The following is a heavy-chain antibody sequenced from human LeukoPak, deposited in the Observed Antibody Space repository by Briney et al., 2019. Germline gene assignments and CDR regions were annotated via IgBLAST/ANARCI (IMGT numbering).Heavy chain of an antibody. V-gene: IGHV3-7*02. CDR3: ARRASLMTGAFDI. D-gene: IGHD3-9*01. J-gene: IGHJ3*02. Sequence: PGGSLRLSCAASGFTFSSYWMSWVRQAPGKGLQWVANINQDGSEKYYVDSVKGRFTISRDNAKNSLYLQMNSLRAEDTAVYYCARRASLMTGAFDIWGQGTMVTVSS. CDR1: GFTFSSYW. CDR2: INQDGSEK.